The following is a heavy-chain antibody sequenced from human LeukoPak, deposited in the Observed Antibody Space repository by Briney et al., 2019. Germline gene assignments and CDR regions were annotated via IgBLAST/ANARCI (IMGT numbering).Heavy chain of an antibody. Sequence: GESLNISCEAPGYIYWIGWVRQMPGKGLEWVGIIYPGDSDIRYSPSFQGQVTISADKSISTAYLHWRSLKASDTAMYYCARPHYGDHGRLLWGQGTQVTVSS. V-gene: IGHV5-51*01. D-gene: IGHD4-17*01. CDR3: ARPHYGDHGRLL. CDR1: GYIYW. CDR2: IYPGDSDI. J-gene: IGHJ4*02.